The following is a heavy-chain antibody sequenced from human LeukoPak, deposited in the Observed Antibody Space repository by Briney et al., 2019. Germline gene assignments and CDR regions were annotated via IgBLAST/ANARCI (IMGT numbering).Heavy chain of an antibody. J-gene: IGHJ3*02. CDR2: VSGSGGST. CDR3: AKRDSYYYDSSGYYTDAFDI. D-gene: IGHD3-22*01. V-gene: IGHV3-23*01. CDR1: GFTFSSYT. Sequence: GGSLRLSWAASGFTFSSYTMSWVRQAPGKGLEWVSGVSGSGGSTHYADSVKGRFTISRDNSKNTLYLQMNSLRAEDTAVYYCAKRDSYYYDSSGYYTDAFDIWGQGTMVTVSS.